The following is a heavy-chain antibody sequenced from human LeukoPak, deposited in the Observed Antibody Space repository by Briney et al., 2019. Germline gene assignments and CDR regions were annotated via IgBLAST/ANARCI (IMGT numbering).Heavy chain of an antibody. CDR3: ARAPPTYDYVWGSYRPGSFDP. V-gene: IGHV4-39*07. CDR1: GGSISSSSYY. J-gene: IGHJ5*02. CDR2: IYYSGST. Sequence: PSETLSLTCTVSGGSISSSSYYWGWIRQPPGKGLEWIGSIYYSGSTYYNPSLKSRVTISVDTSKNQFSLKLSSVAAADTAVYYCARAPPTYDYVWGSYRPGSFDPWGQGTLVTVSS. D-gene: IGHD3-16*02.